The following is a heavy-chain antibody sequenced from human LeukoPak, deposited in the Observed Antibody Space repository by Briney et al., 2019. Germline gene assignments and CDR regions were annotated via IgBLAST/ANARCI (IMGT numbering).Heavy chain of an antibody. CDR1: GASISSSSYY. CDR2: KYYSGST. Sequence: SETLSLTCTVSGASISSSSYYWGWIRQPPGKGLELIGSKYYSGSTYYNPSLKSRVTISVDTSKNQFSLKLSSVTVADAAVYYCASHNSAWGYFDYWGQGTLVTVSS. D-gene: IGHD6-19*01. V-gene: IGHV4-39*01. CDR3: ASHNSAWGYFDY. J-gene: IGHJ4*02.